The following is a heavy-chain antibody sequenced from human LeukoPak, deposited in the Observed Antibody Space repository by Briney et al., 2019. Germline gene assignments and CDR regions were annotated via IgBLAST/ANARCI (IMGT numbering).Heavy chain of an antibody. CDR2: FDPEDGET. V-gene: IGHV1-24*01. CDR1: GYTLTELS. CDR3: ATVREQTYWFDP. Sequence: ASVKVSCKVSGYTLTELSMHWVRQAPGKGLEWMGGFDPEDGETIYAQKFQGRVTMTEDTSTDTAYMELSSLRSEDTAVYYCATVREQTYWFDPWGQGTLVTVSS. J-gene: IGHJ5*02. D-gene: IGHD1/OR15-1a*01.